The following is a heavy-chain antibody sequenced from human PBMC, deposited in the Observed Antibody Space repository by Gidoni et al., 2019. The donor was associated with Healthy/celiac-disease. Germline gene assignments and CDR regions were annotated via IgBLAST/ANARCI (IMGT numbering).Heavy chain of an antibody. J-gene: IGHJ5*02. D-gene: IGHD1-1*01. V-gene: IGHV1-2*02. CDR1: GYTFTGYY. CDR2: INPNSGGT. CDR3: ARPRVVRTGLGWFDP. Sequence: QVQLVQSGAEVKKPGASVKVSCKASGYTFTGYYMHWVRQAPGQGLEWMGWINPNSGGTNYAQKFQGRVTMTRDTSISTAYMELSRLRSDDTAVYYCARPRVVRTGLGWFDPWGQGTLVTVSS.